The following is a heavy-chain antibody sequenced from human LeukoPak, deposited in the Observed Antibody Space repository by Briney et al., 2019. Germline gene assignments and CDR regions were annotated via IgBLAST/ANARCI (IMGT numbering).Heavy chain of an antibody. V-gene: IGHV3-21*01. CDR2: ISSSSSYI. CDR3: ASETYYDIGLPTFDY. D-gene: IGHD3-9*01. J-gene: IGHJ4*02. Sequence: KPGGSLRPSCAASGFTFSSYSMNWVRQAPGKGLEWVSSISSSSSYIYYADSVKGRFTISRDNAKNSLYLQMNSLRAEDTAVYYCASETYYDIGLPTFDYWGQGTLVTVSS. CDR1: GFTFSSYS.